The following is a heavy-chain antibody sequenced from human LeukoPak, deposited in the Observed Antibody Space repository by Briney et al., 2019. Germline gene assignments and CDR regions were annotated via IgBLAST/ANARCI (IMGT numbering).Heavy chain of an antibody. CDR2: IYHSGYT. V-gene: IGHV4-59*04. J-gene: IGHJ4*02. CDR3: ARSGRDGSGYYLRYFDY. D-gene: IGHD3-22*01. CDR1: GGSIRGYY. Sequence: SETLSLTCNVSGGSIRGYYWSWIRQPPGKGLEWIASIYHSGYTYYNASLKSRVTLSVDTSKNQFSLNLRSVTAADTAVYYCARSGRDGSGYYLRYFDYWGQGSLVIVSS.